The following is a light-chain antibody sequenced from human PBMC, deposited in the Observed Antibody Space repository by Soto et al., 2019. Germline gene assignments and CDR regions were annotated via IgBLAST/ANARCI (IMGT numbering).Light chain of an antibody. J-gene: IGKJ4*01. V-gene: IGKV3-11*01. CDR3: QQRSNWPSVT. Sequence: ESVLKQSPATLSLSPGDRASLSCRASQSITNSLAWYRHQPGQPPRLLIYDASKRATGIPARFIGSGSGTHFTLTISRLEPEDFGLYYCQQRSNWPSVTFGGGTKVDIK. CDR2: DAS. CDR1: QSITNS.